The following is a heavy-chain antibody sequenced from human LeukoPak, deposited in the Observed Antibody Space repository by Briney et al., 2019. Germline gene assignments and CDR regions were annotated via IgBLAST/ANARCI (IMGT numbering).Heavy chain of an antibody. CDR2: VDSDDGER. J-gene: IGHJ4*02. Sequence: ASVKVSCKVSEYTLTDLSMHWVRQAPGKGLEWMGGVDSDDGERLYAQKFQGRVTMTEDAFIDTAYMELSGLRSDDTAVYFCATEVGSRYFEYWGQGALVTVSS. D-gene: IGHD6-19*01. V-gene: IGHV1-24*01. CDR1: EYTLTDLS. CDR3: ATEVGSRYFEY.